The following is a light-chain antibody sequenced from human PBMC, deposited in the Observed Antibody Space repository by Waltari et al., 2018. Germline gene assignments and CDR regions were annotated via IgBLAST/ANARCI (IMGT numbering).Light chain of an antibody. CDR1: QTIATS. CDR3: QQGSNWLIT. V-gene: IGKV3-11*01. J-gene: IGKJ5*01. Sequence: EIVLTQSPATLSLSPGERATLSCRASQTIATSLTWYQQKPGQAPRLLIYGASNRASGIPARFSGSGSGTDFTLTISSLEPEDFAVYFCQQGSNWLITFGQGTRLEIK. CDR2: GAS.